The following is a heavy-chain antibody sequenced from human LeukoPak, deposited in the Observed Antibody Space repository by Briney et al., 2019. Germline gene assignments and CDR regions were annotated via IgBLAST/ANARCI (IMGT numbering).Heavy chain of an antibody. CDR1: GFTFSSYE. CDR3: ARVGGSYEPSAADC. D-gene: IGHD1-26*01. CDR2: ISSSGSTI. J-gene: IGHJ4*02. Sequence: GGSLRLSCAASGFTFSSYEMNWVRQAPGKGLEWVSYISSSGSTIYYADSVKGRFTISRDNAKNSLYLQMNSLRAEDTAVYYCARVGGSYEPSAADCWGQGTLVTVSS. V-gene: IGHV3-48*03.